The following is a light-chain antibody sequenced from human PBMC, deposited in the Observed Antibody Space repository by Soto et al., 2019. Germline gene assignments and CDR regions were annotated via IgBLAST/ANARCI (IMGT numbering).Light chain of an antibody. CDR2: SDT. CDR3: ATWEDSLDVLYV. J-gene: IGLJ1*01. Sequence: QSVLTQPSSASGTPGQRVTISCSGSSSNIGTNTVHWYQHLPGRAPKLLIYSDTQRPSGVSDRFSGSKSGTSASLAISGLQSEDEADYYCATWEDSLDVLYVLGTGTRSPS. CDR1: SSNIGTNT. V-gene: IGLV1-44*01.